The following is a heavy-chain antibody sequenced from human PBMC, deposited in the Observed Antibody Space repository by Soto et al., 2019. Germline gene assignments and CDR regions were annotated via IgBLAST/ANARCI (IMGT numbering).Heavy chain of an antibody. CDR1: GGTFISYA. D-gene: IGHD5-12*01. J-gene: IGHJ3*02. Sequence: GXSVKGSCNASGGTFISYAISWVRQAPGQGLEWMGGIIPIFGTANYAQKFQGRVTITADESTSTAYMELSSLRSEDTAVYYCARGRRWLQSHAFDIWGQGTMVTVSS. CDR2: IIPIFGTA. CDR3: ARGRRWLQSHAFDI. V-gene: IGHV1-69*01.